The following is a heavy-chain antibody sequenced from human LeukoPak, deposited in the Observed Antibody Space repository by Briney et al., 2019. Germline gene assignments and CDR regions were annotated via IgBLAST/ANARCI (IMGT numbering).Heavy chain of an antibody. CDR3: ARDRQGGY. V-gene: IGHV1-18*01. CDR2: TSSYNGNT. Sequence: ASVKVSCKASGYTFTNYGITWVRQAPGQGLEWMGWTSSYNGNTNYAQKFRGRVTMTTDTSTSTAYMELRSLTSDDTAVYYCARDRQGGYGGQGTLVTVSS. J-gene: IGHJ4*02. CDR1: GYTFTNYG.